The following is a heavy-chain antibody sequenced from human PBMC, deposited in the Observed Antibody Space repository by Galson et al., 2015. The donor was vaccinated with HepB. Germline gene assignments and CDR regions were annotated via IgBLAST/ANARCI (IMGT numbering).Heavy chain of an antibody. Sequence: SLRLSCAASGFTFSAYAMNWVRQAPGKGLEWVSTISGSDGRTFYADSVKGRFTISRDNSKNTLYLQMNSLRAEDTAVYYCARRGGNDGWGAFDYWGQGPLVTVSS. V-gene: IGHV3-23*01. CDR2: ISGSDGRT. D-gene: IGHD3-10*01. J-gene: IGHJ4*02. CDR1: GFTFSAYA. CDR3: ARRGGNDGWGAFDY.